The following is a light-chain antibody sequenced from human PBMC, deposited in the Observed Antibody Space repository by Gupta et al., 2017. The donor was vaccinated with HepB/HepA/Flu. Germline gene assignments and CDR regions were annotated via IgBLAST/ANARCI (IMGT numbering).Light chain of an antibody. CDR3: SSYTSSDTLVV. Sequence: QSALTPPASVSGSPGQSLTIPCTGSSTAVRGYDYVSWYQQHPGPPPKVMICDVSNRPSGVSVRFSGSKSGNTASRTISGLQAEDEADYYCSSYTSSDTLVVFGGGTKLTVL. J-gene: IGLJ2*01. V-gene: IGLV2-14*03. CDR2: DVS. CDR1: STAVRGYDY.